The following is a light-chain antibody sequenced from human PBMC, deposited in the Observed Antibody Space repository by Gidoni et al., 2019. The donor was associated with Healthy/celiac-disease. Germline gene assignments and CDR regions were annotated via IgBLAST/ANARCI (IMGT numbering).Light chain of an antibody. CDR2: KAS. CDR3: QQYNSYPCS. CDR1: QSISSW. J-gene: IGKJ2*04. V-gene: IGKV1-5*03. Sequence: DIQMTQSPSTLSASVGDRVTITCRASQSISSWLDWYQQKPGKAPKLLIYKASSLESGVPSRFSGSGSGTEFTLTISSLQPDDFATYYCQQYNSYPCSFXQXTKLEIK.